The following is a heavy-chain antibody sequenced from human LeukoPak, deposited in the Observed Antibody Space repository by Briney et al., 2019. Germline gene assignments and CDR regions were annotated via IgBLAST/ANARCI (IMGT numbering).Heavy chain of an antibody. CDR2: IHDSGKT. D-gene: IGHD2-8*02. Sequence: PSQTLSLTCTVSGGSISSRNYYWSCIRQPPGKGLEWIGFIHDSGKTYYKPSLKSRLTISLDTSKNLFSLNVNSVTAADTAVYFCASNYWSYYYNAMDVWGQGTTVTVS. CDR1: GGSISSRNYY. J-gene: IGHJ6*02. V-gene: IGHV4-30-4*01. CDR3: ASNYWSYYYNAMDV.